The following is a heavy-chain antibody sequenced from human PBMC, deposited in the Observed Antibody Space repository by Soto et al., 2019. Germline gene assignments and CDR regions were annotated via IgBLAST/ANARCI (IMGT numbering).Heavy chain of an antibody. Sequence: GVSVKVSCKASGGTFSSYAISWVRQAPGQGLEWMGGIIPIFGTANYAQKFQGRVTITADESTSTAYMELSSLRSEDTAVYYCARAFSGWFHFDYWGQGTLVTVSS. J-gene: IGHJ4*02. CDR3: ARAFSGWFHFDY. D-gene: IGHD2-15*01. V-gene: IGHV1-69*13. CDR1: GGTFSSYA. CDR2: IIPIFGTA.